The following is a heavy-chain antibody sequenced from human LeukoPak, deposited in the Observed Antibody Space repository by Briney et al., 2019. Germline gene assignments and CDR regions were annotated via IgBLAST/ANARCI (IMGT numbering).Heavy chain of an antibody. J-gene: IGHJ3*02. CDR2: INHSGST. CDR1: GGSFSGYY. V-gene: IGHV4-34*01. D-gene: IGHD3-22*01. CDR3: ARPRYDSSGFGNDAFDI. Sequence: PSETLSLTCAVYGGSFSGYYWSWIRQPPGKGLEWIGEINHSGSTNYNPSLKSRVTISVDTSKNQFSLKLSSVTAADTAVYYCARPRYDSSGFGNDAFDIWGQGTMVTVSS.